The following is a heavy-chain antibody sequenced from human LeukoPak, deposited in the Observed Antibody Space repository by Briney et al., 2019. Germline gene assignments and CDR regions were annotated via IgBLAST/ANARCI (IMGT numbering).Heavy chain of an antibody. CDR2: IGGRDDRT. CDR1: GFTFTGHT. D-gene: IGHD3-3*01. CDR3: AKDPNPLYDLWSGYK. J-gene: IGHJ4*02. Sequence: GGSLILSCATSGFTFTGHTMTWFRQAPGKGLEWVSIIGGRDDRTYYADCVEGRFAISRDTSKNILYLQMNSLRAEDTAVYYCAKDPNPLYDLWSGYKWGQGTLVTVSS. V-gene: IGHV3-23*01.